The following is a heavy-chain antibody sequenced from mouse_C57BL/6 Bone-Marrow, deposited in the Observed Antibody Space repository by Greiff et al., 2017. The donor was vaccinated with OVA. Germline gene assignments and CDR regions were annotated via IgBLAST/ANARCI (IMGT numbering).Heavy chain of an antibody. CDR3: ARESLYYYGSSPFAY. J-gene: IGHJ3*01. D-gene: IGHD1-1*01. Sequence: QVQLQQPGAELVMPGASVKLSCKASGYTFTSYWMHWVKQRPGQGLEWIGEIDPSDSYTNYNQKFKGKSTLTVDNSSSTAYMQLSSLTSEDSAVYYCARESLYYYGSSPFAYWGQGTLVTVSA. CDR2: IDPSDSYT. V-gene: IGHV1-69*01. CDR1: GYTFTSYW.